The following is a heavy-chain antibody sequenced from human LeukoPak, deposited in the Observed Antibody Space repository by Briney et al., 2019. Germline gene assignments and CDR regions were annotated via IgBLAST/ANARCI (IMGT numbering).Heavy chain of an antibody. J-gene: IGHJ3*02. CDR1: GYTFTSYD. D-gene: IGHD6-6*01. CDR2: MNPNSGNT. CDR3: AREAYSSSSKVAFDI. V-gene: IGHV1-8*01. Sequence: ASVKVSCKASGYTFTSYDLNWVRQATGQGLEWMGWMNPNSGNTGYAQKFQGRVTMTRDTSISIAYMELSSLRSEDTAVYYCAREAYSSSSKVAFDIWGQGTMVTVSS.